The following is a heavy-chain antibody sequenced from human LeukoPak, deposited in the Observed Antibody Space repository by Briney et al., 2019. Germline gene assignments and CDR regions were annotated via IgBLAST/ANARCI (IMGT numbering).Heavy chain of an antibody. J-gene: IGHJ3*02. V-gene: IGHV4-4*07. CDR3: AREDSAISDNAFDI. Sequence: PSETLSLTCTVSGGSISSYYWSWIRQPAGKGLEWIGRIYTSGGTNYNPSLKSRVTMSVDTSRNQLSLKLYSVTAAETAMYYCAREDSAISDNAFDIWGQGTLVTISS. D-gene: IGHD1-26*01. CDR2: IYTSGGT. CDR1: GGSISSYY.